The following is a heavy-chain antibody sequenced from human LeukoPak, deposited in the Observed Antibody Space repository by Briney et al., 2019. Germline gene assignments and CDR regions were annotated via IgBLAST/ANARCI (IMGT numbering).Heavy chain of an antibody. CDR3: ARDKAVTTELTQYFHH. V-gene: IGHV1-18*01. J-gene: IGHJ1*01. CDR2: ISAYNGYT. CDR1: GYTFTSYG. Sequence: ASVKVSCKASGYTFTSYGISWVRQAPGQGLEWMGWISAYNGYTNYEQKFQFRVTMTTDTSTSTAYMELRSLTSDDTAVYYCARDKAVTTELTQYFHHWGQGTLVTVSS. D-gene: IGHD4-11*01.